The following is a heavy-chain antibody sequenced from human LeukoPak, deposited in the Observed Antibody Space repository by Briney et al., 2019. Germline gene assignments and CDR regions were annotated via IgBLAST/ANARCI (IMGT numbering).Heavy chain of an antibody. D-gene: IGHD2-2*01. V-gene: IGHV3-21*01. CDR3: ARGRPRYCGRTGCPVDY. CDR2: ISTSNSYI. J-gene: IGHJ4*02. Sequence: GGSLRLSCAASGFSFSSYNMNWVRLAPGKGLEWVSSISTSNSYIYYADSVKGRFTISRDNAQSSLYLQMNSLTAEDTAVYYCARGRPRYCGRTGCPVDYWGQGILVTVSS. CDR1: GFSFSSYN.